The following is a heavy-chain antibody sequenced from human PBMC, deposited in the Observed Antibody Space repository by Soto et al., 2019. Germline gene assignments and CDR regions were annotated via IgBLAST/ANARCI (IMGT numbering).Heavy chain of an antibody. CDR2: ISAYNGNT. V-gene: IGHV1-18*01. CDR3: ARDKGCGGDCYTDY. D-gene: IGHD2-21*02. J-gene: IGHJ4*02. Sequence: ASVKVSCKASGYTFTSYGISWVRQAPGQGLEWMGWISAYNGNTNYAQKLQGRVTMTTDTSTSTAYMELRSLGSDDTAVYYCARDKGCGGDCYTDYWGQGTLVTVSS. CDR1: GYTFTSYG.